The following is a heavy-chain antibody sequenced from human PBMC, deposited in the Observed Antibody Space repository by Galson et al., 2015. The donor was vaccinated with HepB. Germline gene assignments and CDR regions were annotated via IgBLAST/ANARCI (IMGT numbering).Heavy chain of an antibody. CDR3: ARTIFGVVSDGFDI. D-gene: IGHD3-3*01. V-gene: IGHV1-3*01. Sequence: SVKVSCKASGYTFTSYAMHWVRQAPGQRLEWMGWINAGNGDTKYSLQFQGRVTITRDTSATTAYMELSSLTSEDTAVFYCARTIFGVVSDGFDIWGQGTMVTVSP. CDR2: INAGNGDT. J-gene: IGHJ3*02. CDR1: GYTFTSYA.